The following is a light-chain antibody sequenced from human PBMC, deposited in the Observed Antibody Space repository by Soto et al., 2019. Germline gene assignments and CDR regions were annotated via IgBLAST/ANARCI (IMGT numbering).Light chain of an antibody. J-gene: IGKJ1*01. CDR2: DAS. V-gene: IGKV3-11*01. CDR3: QQRSNWPT. Sequence: EIGLTQSPATLSLYPGERATLSCRASQSVSSYLAWYQQKPGQAPRLLIYDASNRATGIPARFSGSGSGTDFTLTISSLEPEDFAVYYCQQRSNWPTFGQRTKVDI. CDR1: QSVSSY.